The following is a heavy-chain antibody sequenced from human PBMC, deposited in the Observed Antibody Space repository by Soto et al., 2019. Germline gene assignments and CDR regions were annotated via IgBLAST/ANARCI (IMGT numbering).Heavy chain of an antibody. CDR1: GFSFGDYY. CDR3: ARRLFLDV. CDR2: ISSGGNTI. J-gene: IGHJ4*02. D-gene: IGHD2-21*01. V-gene: IGHV3-11*01. Sequence: QMQLVESGGNLVKPGGSLRLSCSGSGFSFGDYYMNWIRKAPGKGLEWVSYISSGGNTISYSDSVKGRFSISRDNAKKSVYLEMDSLRPEDTAVDYCARRLFLDVWGQGTLVTVSS.